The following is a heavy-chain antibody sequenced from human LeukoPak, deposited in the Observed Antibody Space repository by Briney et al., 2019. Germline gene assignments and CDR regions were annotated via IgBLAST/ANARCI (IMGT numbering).Heavy chain of an antibody. CDR1: GGSFSGYY. D-gene: IGHD3-9*01. J-gene: IGHJ6*02. CDR3: ARGFGYFDWLPRRYGMDV. V-gene: IGHV4-34*01. Sequence: SETLSLTCAVYGGSFSGYYWSWIRQPPGKGLEWIGEINHSGSTNYNPSLKSRVTISVDTSKNQFSLKLSSVTAADTAVYYCARGFGYFDWLPRRYGMDVWGQGTLVTVSS. CDR2: INHSGST.